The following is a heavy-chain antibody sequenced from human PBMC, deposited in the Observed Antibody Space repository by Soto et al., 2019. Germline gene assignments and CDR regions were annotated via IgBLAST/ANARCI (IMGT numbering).Heavy chain of an antibody. J-gene: IGHJ5*02. V-gene: IGHV3-23*01. Sequence: GGSLRLSCAASGFTFSSYAMSWVRQAPGKGLEGVSGISGSGGSTYYADSVKGRFTISRDNSKNTLYLQMTSLRAEDTAVYYCAKVKYCGSTSCSRISGRWFDPWGQGTLVTVSS. CDR3: AKVKYCGSTSCSRISGRWFDP. CDR1: GFTFSSYA. D-gene: IGHD2-2*01. CDR2: ISGSGGST.